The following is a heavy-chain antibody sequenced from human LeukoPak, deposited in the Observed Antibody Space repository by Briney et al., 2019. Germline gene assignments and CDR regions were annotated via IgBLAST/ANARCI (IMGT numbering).Heavy chain of an antibody. CDR1: GYTFTSYY. Sequence: ASVKVSCKASGYTFTSYYMHWVRQAPGQGLEWMGIINPSGGSTSYAQKFQGGVTMTRDTSTNTVYMELSSLRSEDTAVYYCARDRDRYSSSWYVGYYFDYWGQGTLVTVSS. CDR3: ARDRDRYSSSWYVGYYFDY. J-gene: IGHJ4*02. D-gene: IGHD6-13*01. V-gene: IGHV1-46*01. CDR2: INPSGGST.